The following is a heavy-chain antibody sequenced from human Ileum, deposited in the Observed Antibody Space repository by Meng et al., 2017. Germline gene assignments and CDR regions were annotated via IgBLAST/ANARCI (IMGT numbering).Heavy chain of an antibody. CDR3: ARGTPGRSYSDY. CDR2: LGAHDGDT. V-gene: IGHV1-18*01. J-gene: IGHJ4*02. CDR1: DYTFTGYG. Sequence: QVQPVQSVPQLKKPGASVKVSCKASDYTFTGYGVSWVRQAPGQGLEWMAWLGAHDGDTSHAPKFQGRVTVSADRPTATAYMELRSLRSDDTAVYYCARGTPGRSYSDYWGQGTLVTVSS. D-gene: IGHD3-10*01.